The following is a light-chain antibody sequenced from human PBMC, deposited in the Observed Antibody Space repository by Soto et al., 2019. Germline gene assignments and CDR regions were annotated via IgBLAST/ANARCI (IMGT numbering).Light chain of an antibody. Sequence: QSALTQPPSASGSPGQSVTISCTGTSSDVGGYNSVSWYQQHPGKAPKLMIYEVSKRPSGVPDRFSGSKSGNTASLTVSGLQAEDEADYYCSSSAGSKEVFGSGTKLTVL. CDR2: EVS. J-gene: IGLJ1*01. CDR3: SSSAGSKEV. CDR1: SSDVGGYNS. V-gene: IGLV2-8*01.